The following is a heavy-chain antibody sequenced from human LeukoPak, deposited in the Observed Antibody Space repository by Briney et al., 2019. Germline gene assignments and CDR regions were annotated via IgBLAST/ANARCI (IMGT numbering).Heavy chain of an antibody. V-gene: IGHV3-23*01. CDR3: AKGKGYSSSSSDH. Sequence: PGGSLRLSCAASGFTFSSYAMSWVRQAPGKGLEWVSAISGSDGSTYYADSVKGRFTISRDNSKNTLYLQMNSLRAEDTAVYHCAKGKGYSSSSSDHWGQGTLVTVSS. CDR1: GFTFSSYA. CDR2: ISGSDGST. J-gene: IGHJ5*02. D-gene: IGHD6-6*01.